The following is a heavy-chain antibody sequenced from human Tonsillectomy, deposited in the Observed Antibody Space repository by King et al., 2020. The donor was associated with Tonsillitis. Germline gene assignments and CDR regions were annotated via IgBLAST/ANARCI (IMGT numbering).Heavy chain of an antibody. CDR2: INNDGSGT. D-gene: IGHD7-27*01. J-gene: IGHJ4*02. CDR1: GFIFSNYW. V-gene: IGHV3-74*01. CDR3: VRDNWGMHD. Sequence: VQLVESGGGLVQPGGSLTLSCAASGFIFSNYWMHWVRQGPGKGLEWVAHINNDGSGTTYVDSVKGRFTISRDNAKSTLLLQMNSLRDEDMAVYYCVRDNWGMHDWGQGTLITVSS.